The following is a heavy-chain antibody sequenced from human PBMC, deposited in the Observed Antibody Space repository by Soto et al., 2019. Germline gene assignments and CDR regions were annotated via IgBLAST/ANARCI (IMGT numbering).Heavy chain of an antibody. J-gene: IGHJ6*02. Sequence: GGSLRLSCAASGFTFSSYAMSWVRQAPGKGLEWVSAISGSGGSTYYADSVKGRFTISRDNSKNTLYLQMNSLRAEDTAVYYCAKDQLLAARYYYYGMDVWGQGTTVTAS. D-gene: IGHD6-6*01. CDR3: AKDQLLAARYYYYGMDV. CDR1: GFTFSSYA. CDR2: ISGSGGST. V-gene: IGHV3-23*01.